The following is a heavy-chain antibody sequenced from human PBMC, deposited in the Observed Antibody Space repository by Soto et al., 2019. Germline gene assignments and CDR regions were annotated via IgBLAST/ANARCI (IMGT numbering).Heavy chain of an antibody. CDR2: INPIFGTA. V-gene: IGHV1-69*13. CDR1: GYSFTDYH. D-gene: IGHD3-22*01. Sequence: SVKVSCKASGYSFTDYHIHWVRQAPGQGLEWMGRINPIFGTASYAQKFQGRVTITADASMSTASMELSSLRSEDTAVYYCARGLYYYDSSGYNNWFDPWGQGTLVTVTS. CDR3: ARGLYYYDSSGYNNWFDP. J-gene: IGHJ5*02.